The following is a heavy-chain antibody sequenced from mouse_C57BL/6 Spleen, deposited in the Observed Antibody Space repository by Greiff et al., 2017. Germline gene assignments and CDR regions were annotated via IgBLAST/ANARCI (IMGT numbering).Heavy chain of an antibody. CDR3: ARVGNHWYFDV. CDR1: GYTFTSYW. CDR2: IDPSDSET. Sequence: QVQLKQPGAELVRPGSSVKLSCKASGYTFTSYWMHWVKQRPIQGLEWIGNIDPSDSETHYNQKFKDKATLTVDKSSSTAYMQLSSLTSEDSAVYYCARVGNHWYFDVWGTGTTVTVSS. J-gene: IGHJ1*03. V-gene: IGHV1-52*01. D-gene: IGHD1-1*01.